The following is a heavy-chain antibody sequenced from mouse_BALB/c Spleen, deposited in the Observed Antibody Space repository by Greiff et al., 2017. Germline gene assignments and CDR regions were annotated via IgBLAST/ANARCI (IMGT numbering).Heavy chain of an antibody. J-gene: IGHJ1*01. CDR2: ISYSGST. V-gene: IGHV3-8*02. D-gene: IGHD1-1*01. CDR1: GDSITSGY. CDR3: ARYRPVYYGSILYWYFDV. Sequence: EVKLMESGPSLVKPSQTLSLTCSVTGDSITSGYWNWIRKFPGNKLEYMGYISYSGSTYYNPSLKSRISITRDTSKNQYYLQLNSVTTEDTATYYCARYRPVYYGSILYWYFDVWGAGTTVTVSS.